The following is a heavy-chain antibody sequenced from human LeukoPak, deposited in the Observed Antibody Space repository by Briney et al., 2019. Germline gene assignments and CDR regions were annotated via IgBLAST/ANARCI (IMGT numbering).Heavy chain of an antibody. CDR2: ISTSGST. V-gene: IGHV4-4*07. CDR1: GGSITSSY. D-gene: IGHD6-13*01. Sequence: PSETLSLTCTVSGGSITSSYWNWIRKPAGKGLEWIGHISTSGSTNYNPSLKSRVTMSVDVSKNHFSLELSSVTAADTAVYYCAREPSSSSRWFDPWGQGALVTVSS. J-gene: IGHJ5*02. CDR3: AREPSSSSRWFDP.